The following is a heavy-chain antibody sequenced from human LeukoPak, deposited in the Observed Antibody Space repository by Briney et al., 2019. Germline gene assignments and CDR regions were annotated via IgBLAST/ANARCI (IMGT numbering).Heavy chain of an antibody. CDR3: ARDVAGSWGYFDY. Sequence: GASVKVSCKASGYTFTNHYIHWVRQAPGQGLEWMGIVNPSTGSSSYAQKFQGRVSMTRDTSTSTVDMELSSLRSEDTAVFYCARDVAGSWGYFDYWGQGTLVTVSS. CDR2: VNPSTGSS. V-gene: IGHV1-46*01. J-gene: IGHJ4*02. CDR1: GYTFTNHY. D-gene: IGHD6-19*01.